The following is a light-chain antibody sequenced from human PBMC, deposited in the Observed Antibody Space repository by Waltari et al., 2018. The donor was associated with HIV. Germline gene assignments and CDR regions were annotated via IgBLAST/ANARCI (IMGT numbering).Light chain of an antibody. V-gene: IGKV3-15*01. CDR2: GAS. CDR3: QQYNNWPRT. J-gene: IGKJ1*01. Sequence: EIVMTQSPPTLSVSPGERATLSCRASQSFSSNLAWYQQKPGQAPRLLIYGASTRATGIPARFSGSGSGTEFTLTISSLQSEDFAVYYCQQYNNWPRTFGQGTKVEIK. CDR1: QSFSSN.